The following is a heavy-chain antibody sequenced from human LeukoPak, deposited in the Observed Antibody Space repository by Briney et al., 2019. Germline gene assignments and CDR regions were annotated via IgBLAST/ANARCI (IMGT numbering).Heavy chain of an antibody. CDR3: AKGSSGYFVDL. D-gene: IGHD3-22*01. Sequence: GGSLRLSCAASGFIFNNYGLIWVRQAPGKGLEWVSAISNDGGGTNYADFVKGRFTISRDNSKNTLFLQMDSLRAEDTALYYCAKGSSGYFVDLWGQGTLVTVSS. V-gene: IGHV3-23*01. CDR1: GFIFNNYG. CDR2: ISNDGGGT. J-gene: IGHJ5*02.